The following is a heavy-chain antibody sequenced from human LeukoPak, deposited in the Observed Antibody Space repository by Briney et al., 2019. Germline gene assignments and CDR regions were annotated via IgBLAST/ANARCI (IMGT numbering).Heavy chain of an antibody. Sequence: GRSLRLSCAASGFRFGSDCIQWVRQAPGKGLEWVAVIAFDGGTKYYADSVKDRFTISRDNSKNTLYLEMNSLRAEDTAVYYCARGPVAGARGGFDYWGQGTLVTVSS. CDR2: IAFDGGTK. D-gene: IGHD6-19*01. CDR1: GFRFGSDC. CDR3: ARGPVAGARGGFDY. V-gene: IGHV3-30*03. J-gene: IGHJ4*02.